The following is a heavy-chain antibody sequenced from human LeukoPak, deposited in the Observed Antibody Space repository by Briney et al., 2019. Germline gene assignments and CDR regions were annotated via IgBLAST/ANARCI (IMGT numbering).Heavy chain of an antibody. CDR3: AGITRNGGAFDI. V-gene: IGHV3-30*01. Sequence: GGSLRLSCAASGFTFSSYAMHWVRQAPGKGLEWVAVISYDGSNKYYADSVKGRFTISRDNSKNTLYLQMNSLRAEDTAVYYCAGITRNGGAFDIWGQGTMVTVSS. CDR2: ISYDGSNK. CDR1: GFTFSSYA. D-gene: IGHD3-10*01. J-gene: IGHJ3*02.